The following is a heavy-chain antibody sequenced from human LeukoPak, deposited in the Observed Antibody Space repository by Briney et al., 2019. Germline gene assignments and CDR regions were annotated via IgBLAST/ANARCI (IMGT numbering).Heavy chain of an antibody. J-gene: IGHJ4*02. V-gene: IGHV3-23*01. Sequence: PGGTLRLPCAASGFTFSTYGMSWVRQAPGKGLEWVSAISGSGGSKYYADSVKGRFTISRDNAKNSLYLQMNSLRAEDTAVYYCARDGGYDSSGYYYNDYFDYWGQGTLVTVSS. CDR3: ARDGGYDSSGYYYNDYFDY. CDR1: GFTFSTYG. D-gene: IGHD3-22*01. CDR2: ISGSGGSK.